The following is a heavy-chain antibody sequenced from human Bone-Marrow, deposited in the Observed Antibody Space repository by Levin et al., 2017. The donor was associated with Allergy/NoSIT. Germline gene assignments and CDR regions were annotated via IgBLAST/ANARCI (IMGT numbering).Heavy chain of an antibody. J-gene: IGHJ5*02. CDR1: GGTFSSYA. Sequence: ASVKVSCKASGGTFSSYAISWVRQAPGQGLEWMGGIIPIFGTANYAQKFQGRVTITADESTSTAYMELSSLRSEDTAVYYCARVTTVTTYHSNFFSQRREKNWFDPWGQGTLVTVSS. CDR2: IIPIFGTA. CDR3: ARVTTVTTYHSNFFSQRREKNWFDP. V-gene: IGHV1-69*13. D-gene: IGHD4-11*01.